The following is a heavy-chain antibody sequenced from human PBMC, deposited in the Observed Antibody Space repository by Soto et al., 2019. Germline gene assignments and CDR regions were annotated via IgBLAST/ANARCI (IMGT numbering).Heavy chain of an antibody. D-gene: IGHD5-18*01. CDR3: ARPVLMDTGMRYYYGMDV. CDR2: IIPMFGTA. Sequence: ASVKVSCKASGGTFSSYAMNWVRQAPGQGLEWMGGIIPMFGTADYAQKFQGRVTITADESTSTAYMELSSLRSEDTAVYYCARPVLMDTGMRYYYGMDVWGQGTTVTVSS. V-gene: IGHV1-69*13. CDR1: GGTFSSYA. J-gene: IGHJ6*02.